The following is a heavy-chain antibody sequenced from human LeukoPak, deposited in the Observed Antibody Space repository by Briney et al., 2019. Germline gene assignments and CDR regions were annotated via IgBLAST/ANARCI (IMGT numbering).Heavy chain of an antibody. CDR1: GFTFSDYY. V-gene: IGHV3-11*04. Sequence: GGSLRLSCAASGFTFSDYYMSWIRQAPGKGLEWVSYISGSGTTTFFADSVKGRFTISRDNSKNTLYLQMNSLRAEDTAVYYCAKDRLYCSSTSCYPLGLDYWGQGTLVTVSS. CDR3: AKDRLYCSSTSCYPLGLDY. J-gene: IGHJ4*02. D-gene: IGHD2-2*01. CDR2: ISGSGTTT.